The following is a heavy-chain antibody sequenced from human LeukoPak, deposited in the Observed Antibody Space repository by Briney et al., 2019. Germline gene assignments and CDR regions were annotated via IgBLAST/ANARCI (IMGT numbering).Heavy chain of an antibody. J-gene: IGHJ6*02. V-gene: IGHV1-69*04. D-gene: IGHD6-13*01. CDR2: IIPIFGIA. CDR1: GGTFSSYA. Sequence: GASVNVSCKASGGTFSSYAISWVRQAPGQGREWMGRIIPIFGIANYAQKFQGRVTITADKSTSTAYMELSSLRSEDTAVYYCARGGAGAGNYYYYYGMDVWGQGTTVTVSS. CDR3: ARGGAGAGNYYYYYGMDV.